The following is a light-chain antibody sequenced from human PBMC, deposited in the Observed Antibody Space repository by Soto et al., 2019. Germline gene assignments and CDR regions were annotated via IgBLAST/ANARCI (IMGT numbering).Light chain of an antibody. V-gene: IGKV3-20*01. CDR2: GAS. CDR1: QSVSSSY. CDR3: QQYGSSPVA. Sequence: ELVLTQSPGTLSLSPGERATLSCRASQSVSSSYLAWYQQKPGQAPRLLIYGASSRATGIPDRFSGSGSGTDFTLTISRLEPEDFAVYYCQQYGSSPVAFGQGNKV. J-gene: IGKJ1*01.